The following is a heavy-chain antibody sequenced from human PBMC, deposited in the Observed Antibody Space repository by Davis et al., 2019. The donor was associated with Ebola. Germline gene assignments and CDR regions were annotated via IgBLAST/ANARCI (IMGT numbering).Heavy chain of an antibody. J-gene: IGHJ4*02. V-gene: IGHV6-1*01. CDR1: GNSVSFNSAG. CDR2: TYYTSKWFN. CDR3: ARGWLRSGLDY. D-gene: IGHD5-12*01. Sequence: PSETLSLTCAISGNSVSFNSAGWNWIRQSPSSGLEWLGRTYYTSKWFNEYALSVKSRITVNPDTSKNQLSLQLDSVTPEDTAVYYCARGWLRSGLDYWGQGILVTVSS.